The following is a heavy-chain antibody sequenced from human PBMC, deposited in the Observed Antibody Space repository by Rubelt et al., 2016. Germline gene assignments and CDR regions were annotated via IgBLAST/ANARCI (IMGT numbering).Heavy chain of an antibody. CDR3: ARADYYDSSGYHNWFDP. J-gene: IGHJ5*02. CDR1: GGSISSGGYY. Sequence: QVQLQESGPGLVKSSQTLSLTCTVSGGSISSGGYYWSWIRQHPGKGLEWIGYIYYSGSTYYNPSLKSRVNISVDTSKNQFSLKLSSVTAADTAVYYCARADYYDSSGYHNWFDPWGQGTLVTVSS. D-gene: IGHD3-22*01. V-gene: IGHV4-31*03. CDR2: IYYSGST.